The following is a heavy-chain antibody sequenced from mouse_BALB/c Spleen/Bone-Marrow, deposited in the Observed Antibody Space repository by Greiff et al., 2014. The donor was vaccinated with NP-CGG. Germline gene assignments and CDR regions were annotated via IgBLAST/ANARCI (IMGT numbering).Heavy chain of an antibody. D-gene: IGHD1-1*02. V-gene: IGHV1-69*02. CDR1: GYTFTSYW. J-gene: IGHJ3*01. CDR3: TRDDGGFAY. Sequence: QVQLQQSGAELVRPGASVKLSRKASGYTFTSYWINWVKQRPGQGLEWIGNIYPSDSYTNYNQKFKDKATLTVDKSSSTAYMQLSSPTSEDSAVYYCTRDDGGFAYWGQGTLVTVSA. CDR2: IYPSDSYT.